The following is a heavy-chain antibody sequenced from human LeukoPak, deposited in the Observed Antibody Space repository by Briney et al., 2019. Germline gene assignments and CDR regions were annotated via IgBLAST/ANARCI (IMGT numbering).Heavy chain of an antibody. D-gene: IGHD4-23*01. V-gene: IGHV3-49*04. J-gene: IGHJ4*02. CDR1: GFTFGDYA. CDR2: IRSKAYGGTT. Sequence: GGPLRLSCTASGFTFGDYAMSWVRQAPGKGLEWVGFIRSKAYGGTTEYAGSVKGRFTISRDDSKSIAYLQMNSLKTEDTAVYYCTRGVDYGGNSVDYWGQGTLVTVSS. CDR3: TRGVDYGGNSVDY.